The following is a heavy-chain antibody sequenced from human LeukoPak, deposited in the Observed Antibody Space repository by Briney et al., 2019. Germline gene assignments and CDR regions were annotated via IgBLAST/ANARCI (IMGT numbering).Heavy chain of an antibody. CDR1: GFTFSNAW. Sequence: GGSLRLSCAASGFTFSNAWMNWVRQAPGKGLEWVGRIKSKTDGGTTDYAAPVKGRFTISRDDSKNTLYLQMNSLKTEDTAVYYCTTDPGARFGVGYYYYGMGVWGQGTTVTVSS. D-gene: IGHD3-10*01. CDR2: IKSKTDGGTT. CDR3: TTDPGARFGVGYYYYGMGV. J-gene: IGHJ6*02. V-gene: IGHV3-15*07.